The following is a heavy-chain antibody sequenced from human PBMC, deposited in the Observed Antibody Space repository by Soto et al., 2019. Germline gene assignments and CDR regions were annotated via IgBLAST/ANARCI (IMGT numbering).Heavy chain of an antibody. D-gene: IGHD6-6*01. J-gene: IGHJ6*02. CDR3: ASPLPLSSSSSGNYYYCMRV. Sequence: ASVKVSCKASGYTFTSYAMHWVRQAPGQRLEWMGWINAGNGNTKYSQKFQGRVTITRDTSASTAYMELSSLRSEDTAVYYCASPLPLSSSSSGNYYYCMRVWGQGTTVTVSS. CDR1: GYTFTSYA. CDR2: INAGNGNT. V-gene: IGHV1-3*01.